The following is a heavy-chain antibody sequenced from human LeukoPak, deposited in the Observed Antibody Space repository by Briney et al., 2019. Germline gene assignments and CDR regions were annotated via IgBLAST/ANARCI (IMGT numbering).Heavy chain of an antibody. CDR2: IGTAGDT. CDR1: GFTFSSYD. D-gene: IGHD2-8*01. J-gene: IGHJ4*02. Sequence: GGSLRLSCAASGFTFSSYDMRWVRQATGKGLEWVSAIGTAGDTYYPGSVKGRFTISRENAKNSLYLQMNSLRAGDTAVYYCARDFSACSNGVCPDFDYWGQGTLVTVSS. V-gene: IGHV3-13*01. CDR3: ARDFSACSNGVCPDFDY.